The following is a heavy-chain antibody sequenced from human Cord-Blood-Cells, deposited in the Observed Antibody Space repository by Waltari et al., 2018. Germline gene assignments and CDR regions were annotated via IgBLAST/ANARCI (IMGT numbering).Heavy chain of an antibody. CDR3: ARDIAVAGTGD. J-gene: IGHJ4*02. V-gene: IGHV4-34*01. Sequence: QVQLQQWGAGLLKPSETLSLTCAVYGGSFSGYYWSWIRQPPGKGLEWIGELNHRGSTNYNPALKSRVTISVDTSKIQFSLKLSSVTAADTAVYYCARDIAVAGTGDWGQGTLVTVSS. CDR1: GGSFSGYY. D-gene: IGHD6-19*01. CDR2: LNHRGST.